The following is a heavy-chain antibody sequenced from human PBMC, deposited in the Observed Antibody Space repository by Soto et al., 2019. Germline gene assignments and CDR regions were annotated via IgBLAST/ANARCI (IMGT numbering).Heavy chain of an antibody. CDR2: INHSGST. Sequence: SETLSLTCAVYGGSFSGYYWSWIRQPPGKGLEWIGEINHSGSTNYNPSLKSRVAISVDTSKNQFSLKLSSVTAADTAVYYCARVRGLGYCSGGSCSQPGLWYFDYWGQGTLVTVSS. CDR3: ARVRGLGYCSGGSCSQPGLWYFDY. V-gene: IGHV4-34*01. CDR1: GGSFSGYY. D-gene: IGHD2-15*01. J-gene: IGHJ4*02.